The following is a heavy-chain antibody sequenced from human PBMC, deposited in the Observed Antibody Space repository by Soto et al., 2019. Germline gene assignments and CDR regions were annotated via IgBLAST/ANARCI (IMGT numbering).Heavy chain of an antibody. CDR2: INHSGST. V-gene: IGHV4-34*01. CDR1: DGSTNNYY. Sequence: QVQLQQWGAGLLKPSETLSLTCAVYDGSTNNYYWSWIRQPPGKGLEWIGEINHSGSTNYNASLKSRVTISEDTSKKQFALELRFVTAAAPAVYYCSRGGLIRGALYYWGQGTLVTVSA. D-gene: IGHD1-26*01. J-gene: IGHJ4*02. CDR3: SRGGLIRGALYY.